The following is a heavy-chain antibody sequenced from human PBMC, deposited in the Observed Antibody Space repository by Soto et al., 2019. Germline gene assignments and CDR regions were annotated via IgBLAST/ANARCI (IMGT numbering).Heavy chain of an antibody. V-gene: IGHV3-23*01. CDR1: GFTFSSYA. CDR2: ISGRGGRK. Sequence: GGSLRLSCAASGFTFSSYAMSWVRQAQGKGLEWVSAISGRGGRKYYADSVKGRFTIPRDNSKNTLYLQINSLRAEATPVYYFAKASPPSLDWLPFDYWGQGTLVTVSS. D-gene: IGHD3-9*01. J-gene: IGHJ4*02. CDR3: AKASPPSLDWLPFDY.